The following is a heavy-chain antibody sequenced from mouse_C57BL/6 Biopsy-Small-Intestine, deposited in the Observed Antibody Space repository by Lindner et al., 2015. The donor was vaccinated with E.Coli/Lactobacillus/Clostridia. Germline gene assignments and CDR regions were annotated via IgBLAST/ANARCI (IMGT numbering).Heavy chain of an antibody. Sequence: VQLQESGPELVKPGASVKISCKASGYSFTGYYMHWVKQSPEKSLEWIGEINPSTGGTTYNQKFKAKATLTVDKSSSTAYMQLNSLTSEDSAVYYCARIYYGDPWFAYWGQGTLVTVSA. V-gene: IGHV1-42*01. CDR1: GYSFTGYY. J-gene: IGHJ3*01. D-gene: IGHD2-13*01. CDR2: INPSTGGT. CDR3: ARIYYGDPWFAY.